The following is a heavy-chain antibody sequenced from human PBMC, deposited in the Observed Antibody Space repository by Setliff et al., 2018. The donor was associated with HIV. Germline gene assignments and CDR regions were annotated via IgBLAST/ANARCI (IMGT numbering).Heavy chain of an antibody. V-gene: IGHV3-21*06. Sequence: LRLSCVASGFTFKNYAMNWVRQAPGKGLEWVSHVGGGRFETYYADSVQGRFTVSRDDSKSAIYLQMESLRAEDTAVYYCTRAINAQDYYDSKKDYWGQGALVTVSS. D-gene: IGHD3-22*01. J-gene: IGHJ4*02. CDR3: TRAINAQDYYDSKKDY. CDR2: VGGGRFET. CDR1: GFTFKNYA.